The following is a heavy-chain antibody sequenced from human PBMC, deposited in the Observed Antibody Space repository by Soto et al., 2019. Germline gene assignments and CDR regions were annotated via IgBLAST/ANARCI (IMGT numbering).Heavy chain of an antibody. CDR1: GFTFSSYA. Sequence: PGGSLRLSCAASGFTFSSYAMHWARQAPGKGLEYVSAISSNGGSTYYANSVKGRFTISRDNSKNTLYLQMGSLRAEDMAVYYCARGPRYYFDYWGQGTLVTVSS. CDR2: ISSNGGST. J-gene: IGHJ4*02. CDR3: ARGPRYYFDY. V-gene: IGHV3-64*01.